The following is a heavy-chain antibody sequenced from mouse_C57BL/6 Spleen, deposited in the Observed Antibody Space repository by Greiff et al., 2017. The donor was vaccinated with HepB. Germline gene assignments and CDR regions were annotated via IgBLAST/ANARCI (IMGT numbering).Heavy chain of an antibody. J-gene: IGHJ3*01. Sequence: VMLVESGAELVKPGASVKISCKASGYTFTDYYINWVKQRPGQGLEWIGKIGPGSGSTYYNEKFKGKATLTADKSSSTAYMQLSSLTSEDSAVYFCAREEVYDGYRSWFAYWGQGTLVTVSA. CDR2: IGPGSGST. CDR1: GYTFTDYY. D-gene: IGHD2-3*01. CDR3: AREEVYDGYRSWFAY. V-gene: IGHV1-77*01.